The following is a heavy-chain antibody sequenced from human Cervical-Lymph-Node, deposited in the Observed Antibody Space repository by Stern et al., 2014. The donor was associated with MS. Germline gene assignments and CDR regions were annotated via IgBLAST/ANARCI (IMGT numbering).Heavy chain of an antibody. J-gene: IGHJ6*02. Sequence: DQLVESGGGVVQPGRSLTLSCAASGFSLSNSGMHWVRQAPGKGLGWVAVMSFVGGNKKYGDSVKGRFSISRDMANNTLFLQMNSLRPEDTAVYYCMGVGDAMHVWGQGTTVIVSS. CDR1: GFSLSNSG. CDR2: MSFVGGNK. V-gene: IGHV3-30*03. CDR3: MGVGDAMHV.